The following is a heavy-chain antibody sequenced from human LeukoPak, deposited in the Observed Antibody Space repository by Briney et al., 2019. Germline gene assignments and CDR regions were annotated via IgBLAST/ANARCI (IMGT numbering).Heavy chain of an antibody. V-gene: IGHV3-7*01. Sequence: GGSLRLSCAASGFTFSSYWMSWVRQAPGKGLEWVANIKQDGSEKYYVDSVKGRFTISRDNAKNSLYLQMNILRAEDTAVYYCARDSPCYGDRADDYCGQGTLVTVSS. CDR2: IKQDGSEK. J-gene: IGHJ4*02. CDR1: GFTFSSYW. CDR3: ARDSPCYGDRADDY. D-gene: IGHD3-16*01.